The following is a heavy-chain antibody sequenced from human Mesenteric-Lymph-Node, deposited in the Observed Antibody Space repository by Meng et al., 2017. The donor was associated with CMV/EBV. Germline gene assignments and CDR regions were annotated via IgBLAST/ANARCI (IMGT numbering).Heavy chain of an antibody. J-gene: IGHJ4*02. Sequence: GGSLRLSCAASGFSFSSYEMNWVRQAPGKGLEWVSYISSSSRTTYYADSVKGRFTVSRDNAKNSLFLQMNSLRAEDTAVYYCARGPAVELRYWGQGALVTVSS. CDR2: ISSSSRTT. CDR1: GFSFSSYE. CDR3: ARGPAVELRY. D-gene: IGHD1-7*01. V-gene: IGHV3-48*03.